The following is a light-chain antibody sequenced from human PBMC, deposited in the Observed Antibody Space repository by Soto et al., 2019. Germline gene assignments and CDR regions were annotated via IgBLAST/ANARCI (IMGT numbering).Light chain of an antibody. J-gene: IGKJ2*01. CDR2: DAS. CDR1: QTIDNT. Sequence: IVLTQSPATLSLSPGERAALPCRASQTIDNTLACYQRKPGQAPRLLIYDASTRATGVPARFSGSGSGTDFTLTISSLQSEDFAVYYCQHYNYWPYTFGQGTKVDIK. V-gene: IGKV3-15*01. CDR3: QHYNYWPYT.